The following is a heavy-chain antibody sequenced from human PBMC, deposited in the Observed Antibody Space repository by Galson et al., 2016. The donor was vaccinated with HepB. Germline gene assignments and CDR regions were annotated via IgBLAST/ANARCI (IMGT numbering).Heavy chain of an antibody. Sequence: TLSLTCTVSGGAISRNSWAWIRQPAGKGLEWIGRISPTSSANYNPSLQSRISMSIDTSMNQFTLNLRSVTAADTAVYYCARDRGSYPDFGDDYYMDVWGKGTTVTVSS. J-gene: IGHJ6*03. V-gene: IGHV4-4*07. CDR2: ISPTSSA. D-gene: IGHD3/OR15-3a*01. CDR1: GGAISRNS. CDR3: ARDRGSYPDFGDDYYMDV.